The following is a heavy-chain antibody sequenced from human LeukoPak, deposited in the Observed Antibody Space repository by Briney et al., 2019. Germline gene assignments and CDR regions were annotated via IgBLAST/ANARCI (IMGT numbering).Heavy chain of an antibody. CDR1: GFSISNNY. V-gene: IGHV3-66*01. D-gene: IGHD5-18*01. CDR3: ARDQAYSYGYSFYFHS. CDR2: IYSAGNT. Sequence: TGVSLRLYCAASGFSISNNYMSWVRQARGKGLEWVSVIYSAGNTFYADSVKGRFTISRDNSKNIVYLQMNSLRAEDTAIYYCARDQAYSYGYSFYFHSWGQGTLVTVSS. J-gene: IGHJ4*02.